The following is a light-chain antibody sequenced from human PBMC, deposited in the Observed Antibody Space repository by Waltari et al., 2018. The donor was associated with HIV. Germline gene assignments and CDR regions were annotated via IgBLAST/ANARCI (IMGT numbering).Light chain of an antibody. CDR3: CSKSTIYFGVL. CDR2: DVD. V-gene: IGLV2-23*02. J-gene: IGLJ2*01. Sequence: QSALTQPASVSGPPGQSITISCTGTSEDIGGSNLVSWYQHHPGKAPRLIIFDVDKRPSGISDRFSGSKSGYTASLTISGLRTEDEADYFCCSKSTIYFGVLFGGGTTLTVL. CDR1: SEDIGGSNL.